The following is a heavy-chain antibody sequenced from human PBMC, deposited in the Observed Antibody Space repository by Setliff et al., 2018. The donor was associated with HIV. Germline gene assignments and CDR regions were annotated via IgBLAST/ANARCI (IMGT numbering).Heavy chain of an antibody. V-gene: IGHV3-43*01. CDR3: AKDRLSYSSSSGYYTVDLDY. Sequence: GGSLRLSCAASGFPFGDYTMHWVRQAPGKGLEWVSLLSWDGDSTYYADSVKGRFTISRDNSKNSLYLQMNSLRTEDTALYYCAKDRLSYSSSSGYYTVDLDYWGQGTLVTVSS. CDR2: LSWDGDST. D-gene: IGHD3-22*01. CDR1: GFPFGDYT. J-gene: IGHJ4*02.